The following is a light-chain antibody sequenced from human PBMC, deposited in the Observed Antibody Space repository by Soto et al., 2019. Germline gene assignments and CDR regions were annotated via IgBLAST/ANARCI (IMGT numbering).Light chain of an antibody. CDR3: SSFTRSDTWV. CDR2: EGS. J-gene: IGLJ3*02. CDR1: SGDIGNYNY. V-gene: IGLV2-14*01. Sequence: QSALTQPASVSGSPGQSVTISCTGTSGDIGNYNYVSWCQQHPGKAPKLIIYEGSSRPSGVSDRFSASKSGSTASLTISGLQAEDEADYYCSSFTRSDTWVFGGGTKLTVL.